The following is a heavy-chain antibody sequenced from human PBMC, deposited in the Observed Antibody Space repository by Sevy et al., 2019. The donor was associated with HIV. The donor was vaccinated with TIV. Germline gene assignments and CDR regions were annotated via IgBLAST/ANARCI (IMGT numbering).Heavy chain of an antibody. CDR1: GFTFSNFG. V-gene: IGHV3-30*02. CDR3: AKGLGMVQGALLSVDL. J-gene: IGHJ3*01. D-gene: IGHD3-10*01. CDR2: IRYDGSTK. Sequence: GGSLRLSCAASGFTFSNFGMHWVRQAPGKGPEWVTFIRYDGSTKYYVDSVKGRFIISRDNSKNTLYLQMNSLRPDDTAVYFCAKGLGMVQGALLSVDLWGQGTMVTVSS.